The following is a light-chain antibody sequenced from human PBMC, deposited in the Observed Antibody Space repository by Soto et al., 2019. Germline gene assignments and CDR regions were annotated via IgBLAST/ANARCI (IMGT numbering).Light chain of an antibody. CDR1: SSDVGGYNY. V-gene: IGLV2-14*01. CDR3: SSYTDSRGIDTV. Sequence: QSVLTQPASVSGSPGQSITISCTGTSSDVGGYNYVSWYQQDPGKAPKLMIYEVSNRPSGVSNRFSGSKSGNTASLTISGLQAEDEADYYCSSYTDSRGIDTVFGTGTKLTVL. CDR2: EVS. J-gene: IGLJ1*01.